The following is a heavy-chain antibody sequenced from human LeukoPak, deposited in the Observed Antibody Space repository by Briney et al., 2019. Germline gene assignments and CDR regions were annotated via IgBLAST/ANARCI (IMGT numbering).Heavy chain of an antibody. Sequence: PSETLSLTCTVSGGSISSYYWSWIRQPPGKGLEWIGYIYYSGSTNYNPSLKSRVTISVDTSKNQFSLKLSSVTAADTAVYYCASLPNLYYDFWSGSETPFDYWGQGTLVTVSS. V-gene: IGHV4-59*08. CDR1: GGSISSYY. CDR3: ASLPNLYYDFWSGSETPFDY. CDR2: IYYSGST. J-gene: IGHJ4*02. D-gene: IGHD3-3*01.